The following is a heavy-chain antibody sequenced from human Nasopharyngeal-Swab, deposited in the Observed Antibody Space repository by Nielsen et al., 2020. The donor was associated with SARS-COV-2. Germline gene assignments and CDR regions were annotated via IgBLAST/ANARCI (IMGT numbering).Heavy chain of an antibody. CDR2: IYYSGST. V-gene: IGHV4-59*01. Sequence: GSLRLSCKVAGGSISSYYWSWIRQPPGKGLEWIGYIYYSGSTNYSPSLKSRVTISVDTSRNQFSLKLTSVTAADTAVYYCAREMASFDTWGQGTLVTVSS. J-gene: IGHJ4*02. CDR3: AREMASFDT. CDR1: GGSISSYY. D-gene: IGHD5-24*01.